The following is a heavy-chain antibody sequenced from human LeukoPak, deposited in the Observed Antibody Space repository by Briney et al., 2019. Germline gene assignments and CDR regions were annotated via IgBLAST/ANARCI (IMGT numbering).Heavy chain of an antibody. Sequence: TSETLSLTCTVSGXSISSGGYYWSWIRQHPGKGLEWIGYIYYSGSTYYNPSLKSRVTISVDTSKNQFSLKLSSVTAADTAVYYCRSSYYDSSGYYDDYWGQGTLVTVSS. J-gene: IGHJ4*02. CDR2: IYYSGST. CDR1: GXSISSGGYY. D-gene: IGHD3-22*01. CDR3: RSSYYDSSGYYDDY. V-gene: IGHV4-31*03.